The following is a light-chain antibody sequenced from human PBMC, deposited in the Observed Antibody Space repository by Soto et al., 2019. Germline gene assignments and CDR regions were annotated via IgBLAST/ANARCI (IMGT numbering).Light chain of an antibody. CDR1: QSIRSNY. J-gene: IGKJ2*01. Sequence: IVLTQSPGTVSLSPGESATLSCRASQSIRSNYVAWYQQKPGQAPRLLIYGVLNRATGIPDRFSGSGSGTDFTLTISRLEPEDSAVYHCQQYDSSPRTFCQGTKLEIK. CDR3: QQYDSSPRT. CDR2: GVL. V-gene: IGKV3-20*01.